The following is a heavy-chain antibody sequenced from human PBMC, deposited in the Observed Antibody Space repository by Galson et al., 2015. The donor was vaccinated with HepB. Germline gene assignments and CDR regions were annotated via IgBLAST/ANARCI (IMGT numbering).Heavy chain of an antibody. D-gene: IGHD2-15*01. V-gene: IGHV1-46*03. CDR3: ARGRLGYCSGGSCHDAFDI. CDR2: INPSGGSA. J-gene: IGHJ3*02. Sequence: SVKVSCKASGYTFTSYYMHWVRQAPGQGLEWMGIINPSGGSASYAQKFQGRVTVTRDTSTSTVYMELSSLRSEDTAVYYCARGRLGYCSGGSCHDAFDIWGQGTTVTVSS. CDR1: GYTFTSYY.